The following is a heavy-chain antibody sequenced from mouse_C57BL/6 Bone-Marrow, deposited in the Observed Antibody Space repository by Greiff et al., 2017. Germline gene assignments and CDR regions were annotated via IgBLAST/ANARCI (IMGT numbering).Heavy chain of an antibody. D-gene: IGHD1-1*01. Sequence: QVQLQQPGAELVKPGASVKLSCKASGYTFTSYWMHWVKQRPGQGLEWIGMIHPNSGSTNYNEKFKSKATLTVDKSSSTAYMQLSSLTAEDSAVYYCASRGSSYFDYWGQGTTLTVSS. J-gene: IGHJ2*01. CDR3: ASRGSSYFDY. CDR1: GYTFTSYW. CDR2: IHPNSGST. V-gene: IGHV1-64*01.